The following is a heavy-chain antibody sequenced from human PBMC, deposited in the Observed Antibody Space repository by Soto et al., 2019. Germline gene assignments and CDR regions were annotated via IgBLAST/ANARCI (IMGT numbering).Heavy chain of an antibody. CDR1: GFTFDDYA. CDR3: AKTEAQYCSGGSCYLIGEFDC. V-gene: IGHV3-9*01. CDR2: ISWNSGSI. J-gene: IGHJ4*02. Sequence: GGSLRLSCAASGFTFDDYAMHWVRQAPGKGLGWVSGISWNSGSIGYADSVKGRFTISRDNAKNSLYLQMNSLRAEDTALYYCAKTEAQYCSGGSCYLIGEFDCWGQGTLVTVSS. D-gene: IGHD2-15*01.